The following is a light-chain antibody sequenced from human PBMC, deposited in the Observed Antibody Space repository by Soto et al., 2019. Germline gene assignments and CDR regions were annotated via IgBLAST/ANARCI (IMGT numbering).Light chain of an antibody. CDR3: QQYRRSSLT. Sequence: IVLTRSLGTLSLSPGELATLSCRASQSVISSYLAWYQQKPGQAPRFLIYGTSSRASGIPDRFSGSGSGTDFTLTISRLDPEDVAVYYCQQYRRSSLTFGPGTKVDIK. CDR1: QSVISSY. CDR2: GTS. V-gene: IGKV3-20*01. J-gene: IGKJ3*01.